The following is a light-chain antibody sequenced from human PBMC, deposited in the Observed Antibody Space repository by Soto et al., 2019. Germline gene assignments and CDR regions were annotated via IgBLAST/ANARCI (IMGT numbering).Light chain of an antibody. CDR2: EVS. CDR3: NSYTTTGTLV. Sequence: QSVLTQPASVSGSPGQSITISCTGTSSDVGGSDYVSWYQQHPGKAPKLMIYEVSYRPSGVSNRFSGSKSGNTASLTISGLQADDEADCYCNSYTTTGTLVFGGGTQLTVL. V-gene: IGLV2-14*01. CDR1: SSDVGGSDY. J-gene: IGLJ3*02.